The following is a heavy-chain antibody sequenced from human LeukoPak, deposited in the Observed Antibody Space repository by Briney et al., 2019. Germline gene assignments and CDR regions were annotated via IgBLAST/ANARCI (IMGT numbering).Heavy chain of an antibody. CDR1: GYTLTELS. J-gene: IGHJ4*02. Sequence: ASVKVSCKVSGYTLTELSMHWVRQAPGKGLEWMGGFDPEDGETIYAQKFQGRVTMTEDTSTDTAYMELSSLRSEDTAVYYCASPGSIAVAEYYFDYWGQGTLVTVSS. CDR2: FDPEDGET. CDR3: ASPGSIAVAEYYFDY. V-gene: IGHV1-24*01. D-gene: IGHD6-19*01.